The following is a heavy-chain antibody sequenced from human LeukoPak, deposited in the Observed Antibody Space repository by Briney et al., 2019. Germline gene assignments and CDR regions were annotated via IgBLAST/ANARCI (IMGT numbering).Heavy chain of an antibody. D-gene: IGHD5-12*01. CDR2: INQDGSKE. Sequence: GGSLRLSCTASGFIFGIYWMTWFRQPPGRGLEGVAQINQDGSKEYYIDSVKARFSISRDNARNSLSLQMNSLRAEDTAVYYCVRDGGVSGYDLLDYWGQGTLVTVSS. J-gene: IGHJ4*02. CDR3: VRDGGVSGYDLLDY. CDR1: GFIFGIYW. V-gene: IGHV3-7*01.